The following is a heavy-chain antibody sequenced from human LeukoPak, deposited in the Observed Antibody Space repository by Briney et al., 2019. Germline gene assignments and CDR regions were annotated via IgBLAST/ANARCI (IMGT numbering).Heavy chain of an antibody. CDR3: ASAAGWESAY. D-gene: IGHD1-26*01. V-gene: IGHV3-7*01. J-gene: IGHJ4*02. CDR2: INQDGSEK. Sequence: GSLRVSREASGPTCDRHNMTWVRQKPKKRLEWVANINQDGSEKNYVDSVKGRFTISRDNAKKSLYLQMNSLRAEDTAVYYCASAAGWESAYWGQGTLVTVSS. CDR1: GPTCDRHN.